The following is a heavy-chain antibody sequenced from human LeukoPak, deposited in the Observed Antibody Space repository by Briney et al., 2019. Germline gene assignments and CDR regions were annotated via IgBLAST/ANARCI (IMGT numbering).Heavy chain of an antibody. D-gene: IGHD4-17*01. J-gene: IGHJ5*02. CDR1: GGSISSYY. V-gene: IGHV4-59*08. Sequence: SETLSLTCTVSGGSISSYYWSRIRQPPGKGLEWIGYIYYSGSTNYNPSLKSRVTISVDTSKNQFSLKLSSVTAADTAVYYCARLTVTEEVDWFDPWGQGTLVTVSS. CDR3: ARLTVTEEVDWFDP. CDR2: IYYSGST.